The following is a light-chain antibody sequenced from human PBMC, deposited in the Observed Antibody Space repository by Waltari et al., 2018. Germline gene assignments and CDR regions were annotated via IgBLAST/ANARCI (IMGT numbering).Light chain of an antibody. CDR1: KLGDKY. J-gene: IGLJ1*01. CDR3: QTWDSSSYV. Sequence: SYELTQPPSVSVSPGQAVSITCSGKKLGDKYVNWYQQKAGQSPVLVIYEDTKRPSGINGGLSDTNSGNPATLTISETRAMDEADYYCQTWDSSSYVFGTGTTVTVL. V-gene: IGLV3-1*01. CDR2: EDT.